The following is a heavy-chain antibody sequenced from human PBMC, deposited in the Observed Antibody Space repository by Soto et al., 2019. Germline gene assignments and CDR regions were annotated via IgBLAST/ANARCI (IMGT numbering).Heavy chain of an antibody. J-gene: IGHJ4*01. CDR2: IGTDSNT. V-gene: IGHV3-23*01. Sequence: GGSLRLSCAASGFTFDTYAMNWVRQAPGKGLAWVSAIGTDSNTYYADSVKGRFTISRDNSRTNLYLQMNSLRAEDTALYYCVRKNPGTRPFDYWGQRTLVTVSA. CDR1: GFTFDTYA. CDR3: VRKNPGTRPFDY.